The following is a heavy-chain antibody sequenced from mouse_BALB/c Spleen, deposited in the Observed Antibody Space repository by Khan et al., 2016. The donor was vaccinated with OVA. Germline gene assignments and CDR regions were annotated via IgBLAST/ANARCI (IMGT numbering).Heavy chain of an antibody. D-gene: IGHD2-4*01. CDR1: GLSLTSYG. CDR3: TSNYDCDGGLAY. J-gene: IGHJ3*01. CDR2: IWRGGST. V-gene: IGHV2-2*02. Sequence: QIQLVQSGPGLVQPSQSLSITCTVSGLSLTSYGVHWVRQSPGKGLEWLGVIWRGGSTDYNDAFISRLSISKANSKSHVLFKLNSLQGNDTSIYYGTSNYDCDGGLAYWGQGTLVTVSA.